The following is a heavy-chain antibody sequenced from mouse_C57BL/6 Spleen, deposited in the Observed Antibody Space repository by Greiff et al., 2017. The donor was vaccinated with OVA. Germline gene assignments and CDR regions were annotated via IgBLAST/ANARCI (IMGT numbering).Heavy chain of an antibody. J-gene: IGHJ3*01. CDR1: GFSLTSYG. Sequence: QVQLKQSGPGLVQPSQSLSITFTVSGFSLTSYGVHWVRQSPGKGLEWLGVIWSGGSTDYNAAFISRLSISKDNSKSQVFFKMNSLQADDTAIYYCAREGYDWFAYWGQGTLVTVSA. CDR2: IWSGGST. D-gene: IGHD2-2*01. V-gene: IGHV2-2*01. CDR3: AREGYDWFAY.